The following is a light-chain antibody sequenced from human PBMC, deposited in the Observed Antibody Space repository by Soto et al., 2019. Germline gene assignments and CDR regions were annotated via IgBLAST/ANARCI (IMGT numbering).Light chain of an antibody. J-gene: IGKJ5*01. CDR2: DAS. V-gene: IGKV3-11*01. CDR1: QDIINH. Sequence: IVLTHSPATLSLSPLYIATLSFMSSQDIINHLAWYQQRPGQAPRLLIYDASNSATGIPARFSGSGSGTDFTLTISRLEPEDFAVYYCQQRSNWPPDFGQGTRLEIK. CDR3: QQRSNWPPD.